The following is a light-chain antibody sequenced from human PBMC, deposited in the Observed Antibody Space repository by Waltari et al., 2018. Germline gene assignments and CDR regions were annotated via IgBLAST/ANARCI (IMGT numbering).Light chain of an antibody. V-gene: IGKV1-5*03. J-gene: IGKJ2*01. Sequence: DIQMTQSPSTLSASVGDRVTITCRASQSISSWLAWYQQKPGKPPNLLIYKSSTLESGVPSRFSGSGSGTEFTLTISSLQPDDFATYYCQQYSSYYTFGQGTKLEIK. CDR1: QSISSW. CDR3: QQYSSYYT. CDR2: KSS.